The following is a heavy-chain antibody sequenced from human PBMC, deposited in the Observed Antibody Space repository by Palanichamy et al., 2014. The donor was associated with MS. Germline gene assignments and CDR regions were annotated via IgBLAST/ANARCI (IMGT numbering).Heavy chain of an antibody. Sequence: QAPGKGLQWVAVISEDGSNKYYVDSVKGRFTISRDNSKNTLYLQMNSLRPEDTAVYYCAKGDYFDYWGQGTLVTVTS. CDR2: ISEDGSNK. V-gene: IGHV3-30*18. J-gene: IGHJ4*02. CDR3: AKGDYFDY.